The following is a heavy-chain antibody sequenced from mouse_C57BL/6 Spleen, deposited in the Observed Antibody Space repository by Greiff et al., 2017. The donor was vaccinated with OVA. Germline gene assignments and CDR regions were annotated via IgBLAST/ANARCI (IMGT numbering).Heavy chain of an antibody. Sequence: EVQLQESGPELVKPGASVKISCKASGYTFTDYYMNWVQQSHGKSLEWIGDINPNNGGTSYNQKFKGKATLTVDKSSSTAYMELRSLTSEDSAVYYCARSNYGKDWFAYWGQGTLVTVSA. CDR3: ARSNYGKDWFAY. V-gene: IGHV1-26*01. J-gene: IGHJ3*01. D-gene: IGHD2-1*01. CDR2: INPNNGGT. CDR1: GYTFTDYY.